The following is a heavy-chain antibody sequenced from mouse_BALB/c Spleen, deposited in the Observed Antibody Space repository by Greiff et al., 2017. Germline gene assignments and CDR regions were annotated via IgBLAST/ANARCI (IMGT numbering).Heavy chain of an antibody. CDR2: ISYSGST. CDR3: ARKDYGNPFDY. J-gene: IGHJ2*01. V-gene: IGHV3-2*02. Sequence: ESGPGLVKPSQSLSLTCTVTGYSITSDYAWNWIRQFPGNKLEWMGYISYSGSTSYNPSLKSRISITRDTSKNQFFLQLNSVTTEDTATYYCARKDYGNPFDYWGQGTTLTVSS. CDR1: GYSITSDYA. D-gene: IGHD2-1*01.